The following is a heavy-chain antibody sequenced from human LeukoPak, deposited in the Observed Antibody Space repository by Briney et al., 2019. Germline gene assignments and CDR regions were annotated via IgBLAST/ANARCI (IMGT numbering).Heavy chain of an antibody. D-gene: IGHD6-13*01. Sequence: KPSETLSLTCAVYGGSFSGYYWSWIRQPPGKGLEWIGEINHSGSTNYNPSLKSRVTISVDTSKNQFSLKLSSVTAADTAVYYCARGAGYSSSWYNGGWFDPWGQGTLVTVSS. CDR1: GGSFSGYY. V-gene: IGHV4-34*01. CDR3: ARGAGYSSSWYNGGWFDP. J-gene: IGHJ5*02. CDR2: INHSGST.